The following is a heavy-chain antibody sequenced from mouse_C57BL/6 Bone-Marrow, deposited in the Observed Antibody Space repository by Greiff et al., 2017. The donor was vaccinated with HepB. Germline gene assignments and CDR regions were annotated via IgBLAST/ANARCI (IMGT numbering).Heavy chain of an antibody. CDR1: GFTFSSYA. J-gene: IGHJ3*01. Sequence: DVKLVESGGGLVKPGGSLKLSCAASGFTFSSYAMSWVRQTPEKRLEWVATISDGGSYIYYPDNVKGRFTISRDNAKNNLYLQMSHLKSEDTAMYYCARDPGPWFAYWGQGTLVTVSA. CDR2: ISDGGSYI. CDR3: ARDPGPWFAY. V-gene: IGHV5-4*01.